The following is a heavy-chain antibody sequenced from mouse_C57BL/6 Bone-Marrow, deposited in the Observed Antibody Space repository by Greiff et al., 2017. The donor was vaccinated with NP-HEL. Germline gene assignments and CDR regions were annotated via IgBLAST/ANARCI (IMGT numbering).Heavy chain of an antibody. CDR2: ICSGSSTI. CDR1: GFTFSDYG. CDR3: ARGENGSPDY. V-gene: IGHV5-17*01. J-gene: IGHJ2*01. Sequence: DVKLVESGGGLVKPGGSLKLSCAASGFTFSDYGMHWVRQAPEKGLEWVAYICSGSSTIYYSDTVKGRFTISRDNAQNTLILQMTGLRAEDTAMYYCARGENGSPDYWGQGTTLTVSS. D-gene: IGHD1-1*01.